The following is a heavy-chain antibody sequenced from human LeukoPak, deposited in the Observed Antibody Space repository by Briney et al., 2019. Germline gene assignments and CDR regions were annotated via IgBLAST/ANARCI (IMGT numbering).Heavy chain of an antibody. J-gene: IGHJ6*03. Sequence: GGSLRLSCAASGFTFSSYAMSWVRQAPGKGLEWVANIKQDGSEKYYVDSVKGRFTISRDNAKNSLYLQMNSLRAEDTAVYYCARDSSYYDFWSGDPYYYMDVWGKGTTVTVSS. V-gene: IGHV3-7*01. D-gene: IGHD3-3*01. CDR3: ARDSSYYDFWSGDPYYYMDV. CDR1: GFTFSSYA. CDR2: IKQDGSEK.